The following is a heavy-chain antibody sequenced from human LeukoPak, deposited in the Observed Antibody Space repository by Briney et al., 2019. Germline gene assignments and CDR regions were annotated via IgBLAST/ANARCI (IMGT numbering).Heavy chain of an antibody. Sequence: GSLRLSCAASGFTFSSYWMHWVRQAPGKGLVWVSRIKSDGSSTSHADSVKGRFTISRDNAKNTLYLQMNSLRAEDTAVYYCARASPTVTRGAFDIWGQGTMVTVSS. J-gene: IGHJ3*02. CDR3: ARASPTVTRGAFDI. CDR2: IKSDGSST. D-gene: IGHD4-17*01. V-gene: IGHV3-74*01. CDR1: GFTFSSYW.